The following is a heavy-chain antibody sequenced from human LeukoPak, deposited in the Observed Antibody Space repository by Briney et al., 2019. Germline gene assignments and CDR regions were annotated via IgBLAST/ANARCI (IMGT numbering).Heavy chain of an antibody. CDR2: IYTSGST. D-gene: IGHD6-13*01. CDR3: ARVSSSWYQDWYFDL. Sequence: PSQTLSLTCTVSGVSISSGSYYWSWIRQPAGKGLEWIGRIYTSGSTNYNPSLKSRFTISVDTSKNQFSLKLSSVTAADTAVYYCARVSSSWYQDWYFDLWGRGTLVTVSS. V-gene: IGHV4-61*02. J-gene: IGHJ2*01. CDR1: GVSISSGSYY.